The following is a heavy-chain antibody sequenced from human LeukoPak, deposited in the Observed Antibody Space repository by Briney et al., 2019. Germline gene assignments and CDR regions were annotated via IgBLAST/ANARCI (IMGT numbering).Heavy chain of an antibody. Sequence: ASVKVSCKASGYTFSSYVMHWVRQAPGQSLEWMGWINAGSGNTEYAQKFRDRVTITRDTSASIAYMELRSLRSDDTAVYYCARDIVVVPAAIRAFDIWGQGTMVTVSS. V-gene: IGHV1-3*01. D-gene: IGHD2-2*02. CDR2: INAGSGNT. J-gene: IGHJ3*02. CDR3: ARDIVVVPAAIRAFDI. CDR1: GYTFSSYV.